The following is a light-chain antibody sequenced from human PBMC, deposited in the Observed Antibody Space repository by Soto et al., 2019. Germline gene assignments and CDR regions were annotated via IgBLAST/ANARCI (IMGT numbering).Light chain of an antibody. J-gene: IGKJ4*01. CDR2: DAP. V-gene: IGKV3-11*01. CDR3: QQRSNWPLT. Sequence: EIVLTQSPATLSLSPGERATLSCRASQSISSHSAWYQQKPGQAPKLLIYDAPTRAPGIPARFSGSGSGTDFTLTISSLEPEDFAVYYCQQRSNWPLTFGGGTKVEIK. CDR1: QSISSH.